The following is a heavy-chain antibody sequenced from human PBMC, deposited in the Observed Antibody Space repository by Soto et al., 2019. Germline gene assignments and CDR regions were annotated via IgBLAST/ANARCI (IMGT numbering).Heavy chain of an antibody. CDR1: GGSISSYY. J-gene: IGHJ6*02. CDR3: ARDYGDSVYYYYGMDV. Sequence: QVQLQESGPGLVKPSETLSLTCTVSGGSISSYYWSWIRQPPGKGLEWIGYIYYSGSTNYNPSLPSRPTLPADTPNTQLPPTLSSVTPADTAVYYCARDYGDSVYYYYGMDVWGQGTTVTVSS. D-gene: IGHD4-17*01. CDR2: IYYSGST. V-gene: IGHV4-59*01.